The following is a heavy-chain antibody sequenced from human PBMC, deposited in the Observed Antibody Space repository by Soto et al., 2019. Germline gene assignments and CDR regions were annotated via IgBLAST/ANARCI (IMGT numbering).Heavy chain of an antibody. D-gene: IGHD6-13*01. V-gene: IGHV1-2*04. Sequence: GASVEVSCKASGYTFTGYYMHWVRQAPGQGLEWMGWINPNSGGTNYAQKFQGWVTMTRDTSISTAYMELSRLRSDDTAVYYCARDLGYSSSWGSYSGMDARGQGTTVTVSS. CDR2: INPNSGGT. CDR3: ARDLGYSSSWGSYSGMDA. J-gene: IGHJ6*02. CDR1: GYTFTGYY.